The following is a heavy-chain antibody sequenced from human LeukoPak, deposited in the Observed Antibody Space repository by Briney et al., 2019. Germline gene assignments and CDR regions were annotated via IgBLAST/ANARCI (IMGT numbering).Heavy chain of an antibody. Sequence: PSETLSLTCTVSGGSISSGDYYWRWIRQPPGKGLEWIGYIYYSGSTYYNPSLKSRVTISVDTSKNQFSLKLSSVTAADTAVYYCARIRGYSYGFEDYWGQGTLVTVSS. J-gene: IGHJ4*02. CDR2: IYYSGST. V-gene: IGHV4-30-4*01. CDR1: GGSISSGDYY. D-gene: IGHD5-18*01. CDR3: ARIRGYSYGFEDY.